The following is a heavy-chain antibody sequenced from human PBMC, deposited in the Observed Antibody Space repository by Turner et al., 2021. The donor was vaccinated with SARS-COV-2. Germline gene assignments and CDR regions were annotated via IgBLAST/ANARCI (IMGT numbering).Heavy chain of an antibody. V-gene: IGHV3-33*08. CDR3: ARDMGPVGRDAFDI. CDR1: GFTFSSYG. D-gene: IGHD1-26*01. Sequence: VQLVESGGGSVQPGGSLRLSCAASGFTFSSYGMHWVRQAPGKGLEWVAVIWYDGINKYYGDSVKGRFTISRDNSKNTLYLQMNSLRAEDTAVYYCARDMGPVGRDAFDIWGQGTMVTISS. CDR2: IWYDGINK. J-gene: IGHJ3*02.